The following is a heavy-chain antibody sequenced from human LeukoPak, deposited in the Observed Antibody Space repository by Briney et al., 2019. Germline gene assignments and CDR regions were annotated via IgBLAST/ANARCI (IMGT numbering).Heavy chain of an antibody. CDR1: GFTFSSYS. D-gene: IGHD3-10*01. Sequence: SGGPLRLSCAASGFTFSSYSMNWVRQAPGKGLEWVSSISSSGSYIYYADSVKGRFTISRDNAKNSLYLQMNSLRAEDTAVYYCVRDAGVRQSPVRPYWGQGTLVTVSS. CDR3: VRDAGVRQSPVRPY. J-gene: IGHJ4*02. CDR2: ISSSGSYI. V-gene: IGHV3-21*01.